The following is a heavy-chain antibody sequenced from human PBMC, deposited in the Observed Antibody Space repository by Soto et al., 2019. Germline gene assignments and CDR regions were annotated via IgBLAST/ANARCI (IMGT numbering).Heavy chain of an antibody. V-gene: IGHV1-46*01. CDR2: INPSGGST. D-gene: IGHD6-13*01. J-gene: IGHJ1*01. CDR3: ARDRGYSNSWYHFHH. Sequence: ASVKVSCKASGYTFTSYYMHWVRQAPGQGLGWMGIINPSGGSTSYAQKFQGRVTMTRYTSTSTVYMELSSLRSEDTAVYYCARDRGYSNSWYHFHHWGQGTLVTVSS. CDR1: GYTFTSYY.